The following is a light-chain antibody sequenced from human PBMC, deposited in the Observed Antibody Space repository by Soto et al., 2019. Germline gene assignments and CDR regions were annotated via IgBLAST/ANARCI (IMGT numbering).Light chain of an antibody. CDR1: QGVGNE. CDR2: AAS. J-gene: IGKJ1*01. CDR3: SQHNADPRT. Sequence: DIQMTQSPSSLAASVGDRVIITCRASQGVGNEVGWYQQKPGKAPKRLIYAASTLQSGTPLRFIGSGSGTSFTLTISSLQPYDFATYFCSQHNADPRTFGQGTRVE. V-gene: IGKV1-17*01.